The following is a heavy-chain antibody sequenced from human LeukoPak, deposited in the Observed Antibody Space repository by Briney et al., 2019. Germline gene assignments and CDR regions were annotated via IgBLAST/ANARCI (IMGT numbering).Heavy chain of an antibody. D-gene: IGHD1-26*01. V-gene: IGHV3-15*01. CDR3: TTLSLIGATTLDY. Sequence: GGSLRLSCAASGFTFSNAWMSWVRQAPGKGLEWVGRIKGKTDGATTDYAAPVKGRFTISRDDSKNTLYLQMNSLKTEGTAVYYCTTLSLIGATTLDYWGQGTLVTVSS. CDR2: IKGKTDGATT. CDR1: GFTFSNAW. J-gene: IGHJ4*02.